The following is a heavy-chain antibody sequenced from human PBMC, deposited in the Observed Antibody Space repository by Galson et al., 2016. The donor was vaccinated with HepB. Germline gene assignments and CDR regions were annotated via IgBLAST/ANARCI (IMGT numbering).Heavy chain of an antibody. J-gene: IGHJ4*02. D-gene: IGHD3-9*01. CDR2: TFYRSDWHY. CDR1: GDSVSSNTAT. CDR3: ARGGYDSIPV. Sequence: CAISGDSVSSNTATWNWIRQSPSRGLKWLGRTFYRSDWHYDYAVSVKGRITINPDTSKNQFSLQLNFVTPEDTALYYCARGGYDSIPVWGLGTLVTVSS. V-gene: IGHV6-1*01.